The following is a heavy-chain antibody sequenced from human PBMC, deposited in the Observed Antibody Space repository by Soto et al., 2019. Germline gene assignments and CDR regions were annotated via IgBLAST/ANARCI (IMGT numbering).Heavy chain of an antibody. CDR2: ISGTASRT. V-gene: IGHV3-23*01. Sequence: GGSLRLSCAGSGFTPTTTPLSWVRQRPGKGLEWVTTISGTASRTYYVDSVKGRFFISRDNSKNTVTLQMNNLTVDDTAVYYCATSFRYFDNWGQGTRVTVS. J-gene: IGHJ4*02. CDR3: ATSFRYFDN. D-gene: IGHD3-9*01. CDR1: GFTPTTTP.